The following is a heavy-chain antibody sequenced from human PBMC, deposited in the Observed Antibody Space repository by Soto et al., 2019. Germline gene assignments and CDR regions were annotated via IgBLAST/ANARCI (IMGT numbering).Heavy chain of an antibody. D-gene: IGHD6-19*01. CDR2: IYPGDSDT. CDR1: GYSFTTYW. J-gene: IGHJ6*02. CDR3: ARSMIGAYSSGWYSPSGYYNYGIDV. V-gene: IGHV5-51*01. Sequence: PGESLKISCKGSGYSFTTYWIGWVRQMPGKGLEWMGIIYPGDSDTKYSPSLQGQVTISADTSISTAYLQWTSLKASDTAMYYCARSMIGAYSSGWYSPSGYYNYGIDVWGQGTKVTVSS.